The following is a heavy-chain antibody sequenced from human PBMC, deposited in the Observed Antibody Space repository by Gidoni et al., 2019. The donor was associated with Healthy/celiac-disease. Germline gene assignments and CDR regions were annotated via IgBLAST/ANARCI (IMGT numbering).Heavy chain of an antibody. J-gene: IGHJ3*02. Sequence: EVQLVESGGGLVKPGGSLRLSCAASGFTFSSYSMNWVRQAPGKGLEWVSSISSSSSYIYYADSVKGRFTISRDNAKNSLYLQMNSLRAEDTAVYYCARDGYYFRPDDAFDIWGQGTMVTVSS. V-gene: IGHV3-21*01. CDR2: ISSSSSYI. CDR3: ARDGYYFRPDDAFDI. CDR1: GFTFSSYS. D-gene: IGHD3-22*01.